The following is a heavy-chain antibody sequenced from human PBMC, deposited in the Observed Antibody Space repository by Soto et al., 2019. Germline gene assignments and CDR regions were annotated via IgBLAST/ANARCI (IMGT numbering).Heavy chain of an antibody. Sequence: ASVKVSCKASGYTFTGDYMYWVRQAPGQGLEWMGWINPNSGGTNYAQEFQGRVTMTRDTSINTAYMELSRLRSDDTAVYYCARGRIVAPWLDPWGQGTLVTVSS. CDR2: INPNSGGT. J-gene: IGHJ5*02. CDR3: ARGRIVAPWLDP. D-gene: IGHD5-12*01. CDR1: GYTFTGDY. V-gene: IGHV1-2*02.